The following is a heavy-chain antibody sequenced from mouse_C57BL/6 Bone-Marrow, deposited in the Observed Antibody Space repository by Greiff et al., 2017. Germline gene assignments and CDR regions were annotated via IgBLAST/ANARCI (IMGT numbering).Heavy chain of an antibody. D-gene: IGHD2-4*01. CDR3: ARGGLRRTWFAY. Sequence: QVQLQQSGPGLVQPSQSLSITCTVSGFSLTSYGVHWVRQSPGKGLEWLGVLWSGGSTDYNAAFISRLSISKDNSKSQVFFKENSLQADDTAIYYCARGGLRRTWFAYWGQGTLVTVSA. V-gene: IGHV2-2*01. J-gene: IGHJ3*01. CDR2: LWSGGST. CDR1: GFSLTSYG.